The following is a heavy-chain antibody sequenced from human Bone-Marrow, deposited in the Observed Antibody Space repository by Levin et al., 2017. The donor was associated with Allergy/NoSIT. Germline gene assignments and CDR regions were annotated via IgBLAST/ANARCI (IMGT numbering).Heavy chain of an antibody. CDR3: ASTLSRSQSCCFDY. Sequence: SGPTLVKPTQTLTLTCTFSGFSLGTGGMRVSWIRQPPGKALEWLARIDWNDNKFYSTSLKTRLTISKDISRNQVVLTLTNIDPVDTATYYCASTLSRSQSCCFDYWGQGALVTVSS. CDR2: IDWNDNK. V-gene: IGHV2-70*04. D-gene: IGHD4/OR15-4a*01. J-gene: IGHJ4*02. CDR1: GFSLGTGGMR.